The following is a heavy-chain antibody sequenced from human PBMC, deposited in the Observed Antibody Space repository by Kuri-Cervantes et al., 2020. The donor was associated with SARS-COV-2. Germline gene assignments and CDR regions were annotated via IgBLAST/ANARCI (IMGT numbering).Heavy chain of an antibody. CDR2: IKQDGSEK. D-gene: IGHD2-2*01. J-gene: IGHJ6*03. CDR3: ARQNIVVVPAAPYYYYMDV. Sequence: GGSLRLSCAASGFTFSSYWMSWVRQAPGKGLEWVANIKQDGSEKYYVDSVKGRFTIFRDNAKNSLYLQMNSLRAEDTAVYYCARQNIVVVPAAPYYYYMDVWGKGTTVTVSS. V-gene: IGHV3-7*01. CDR1: GFTFSSYW.